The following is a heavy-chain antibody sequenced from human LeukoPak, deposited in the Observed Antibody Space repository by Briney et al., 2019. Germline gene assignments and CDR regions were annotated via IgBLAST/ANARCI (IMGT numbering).Heavy chain of an antibody. CDR2: IYSSGST. J-gene: IGHJ4*02. D-gene: IGHD2-8*01. CDR1: SGSISNYY. CDR3: ARGGWSNDY. V-gene: IGHV4-4*08. Sequence: PSETLSLTCTVSSGSISNYYWSWIRQPPGKGLEWIGYIYSSGSTKYNPSLKSRVTMSIDTSKRQFSLTLSSVTAADTAVYYCARGGWSNDYWGQGTLVTVSS.